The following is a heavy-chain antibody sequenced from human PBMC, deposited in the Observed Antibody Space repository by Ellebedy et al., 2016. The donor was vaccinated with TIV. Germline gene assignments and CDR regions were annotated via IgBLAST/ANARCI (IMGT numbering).Heavy chain of an antibody. D-gene: IGHD3-10*01. CDR3: ARARGQYLYGSGSYFTN. V-gene: IGHV4-34*01. J-gene: IGHJ4*02. CDR2: VNPNGTT. CDR1: GCSFTGYF. Sequence: MPSETLSLTCAVSGCSFTGYFWSWIRQPPGKGLEWIGEVNPNGTTNDDPSLESRVTISVDTPKKQFYLRLTSVTAADTAVYYCARARGQYLYGSGSYFTNWGQGEMVTVSS.